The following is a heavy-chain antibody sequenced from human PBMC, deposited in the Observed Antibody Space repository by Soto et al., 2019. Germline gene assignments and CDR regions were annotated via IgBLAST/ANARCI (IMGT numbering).Heavy chain of an antibody. D-gene: IGHD2-15*01. CDR3: ARETPPQTYCSGGSCYTLLGYFDI. CDR1: GFTFSSYS. CDR2: ISSSSSYI. V-gene: IGHV3-21*01. J-gene: IGHJ3*02. Sequence: GGSLRLSCAASGFTFSSYSMNWVRQAPGKGLEWVSSISSSSSYIYYADSVKGRFTISRDNAKNSLYLQMNSLRAEDTAVYYCARETPPQTYCSGGSCYTLLGYFDIWGQGTMVTVSS.